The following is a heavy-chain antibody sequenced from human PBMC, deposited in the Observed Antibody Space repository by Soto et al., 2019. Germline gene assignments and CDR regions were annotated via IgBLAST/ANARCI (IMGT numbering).Heavy chain of an antibody. Sequence: GASVKVSCKASGYSFTDYHIHWVRQAPGQGLEWMGWINPNSGGTNYAQKFQGWVTMTRDTSISTAYMELSRLRSDDTAVYYCARDSVVGSSSQTLYYYYGMDVWGQGTTVTVSS. CDR2: INPNSGGT. J-gene: IGHJ6*02. D-gene: IGHD6-13*01. CDR1: GYSFTDYH. CDR3: ARDSVVGSSSQTLYYYYGMDV. V-gene: IGHV1-2*04.